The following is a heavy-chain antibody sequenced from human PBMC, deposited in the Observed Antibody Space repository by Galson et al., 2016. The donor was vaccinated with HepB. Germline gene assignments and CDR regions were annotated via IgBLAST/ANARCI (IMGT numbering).Heavy chain of an antibody. V-gene: IGHV1-8*01. CDR1: GYTFTSYD. CDR2: LNPNSGNT. J-gene: IGHJ4*02. CDR3: ARTPRGVPSTDY. Sequence: SVKVSCKASGYTFTSYDFNWVRQATGQGLEWMGWLNPNSGNTGIIQKFQGRLTVTRDTSISTAYMELSSLTSEDTAIYFCARTPRGVPSTDYWGQGTLVTVSS. D-gene: IGHD1-26*01.